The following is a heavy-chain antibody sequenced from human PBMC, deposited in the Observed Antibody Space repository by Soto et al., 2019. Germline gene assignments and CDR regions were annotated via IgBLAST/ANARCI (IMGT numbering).Heavy chain of an antibody. CDR1: GFTFSSYG. D-gene: IGHD5-12*01. CDR2: IWYDGSNK. Sequence: QVQLVESGGGVVQPGRSLRLSCAASGFTFSSYGMHWVRQAPGKGLEWVAVIWYDGSNKYYADSVKGRFTISRDNSKNTLYLQMNSLRAEDTAVYYCARDLSLEVEMATITPSWYFDLWGRGTLVTVSS. J-gene: IGHJ2*01. CDR3: ARDLSLEVEMATITPSWYFDL. V-gene: IGHV3-33*01.